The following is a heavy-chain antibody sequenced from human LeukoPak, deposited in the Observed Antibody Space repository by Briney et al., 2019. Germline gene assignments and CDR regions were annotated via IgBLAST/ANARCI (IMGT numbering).Heavy chain of an antibody. D-gene: IGHD3-22*01. CDR2: IWYDGSNK. CDR3: AKGYGYDSSGYYDP. CDR1: GFTFSSYG. V-gene: IGHV3-33*06. Sequence: GRSLRLSCAASGFTFSSYGMHWVRQAPGKGLEWVAVIWYDGSNKYYADSVKGRFTISRDNSKSTLYLQMNSLRAEDTAVYYCAKGYGYDSSGYYDPWGQGTLVTVSS. J-gene: IGHJ5*02.